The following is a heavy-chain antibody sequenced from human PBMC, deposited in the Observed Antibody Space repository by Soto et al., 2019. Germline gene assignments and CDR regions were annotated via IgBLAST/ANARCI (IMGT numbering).Heavy chain of an antibody. CDR2: MNPNSGNT. V-gene: IGHV1-8*01. Sequence: GASVKVSCKASGYTFTSYDINWVRQATGQGLEWMGWMNPNSGNTGYAQKFQGRVTMTRNTSISTAYMELSSLRSEDTAVYYCARLMRRTGTTPLAYWGQGTLVTVPS. CDR3: ARLMRRTGTTPLAY. J-gene: IGHJ4*02. D-gene: IGHD1-7*01. CDR1: GYTFTSYD.